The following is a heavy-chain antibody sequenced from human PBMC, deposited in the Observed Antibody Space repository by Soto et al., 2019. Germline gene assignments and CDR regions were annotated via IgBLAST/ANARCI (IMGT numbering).Heavy chain of an antibody. Sequence: QVQLVQSGAEVKKPGASVKVSCKASGYTFNSYGISWVQQAPGQGLEWIGWINAYNGNTKYAQKVQGRVIMTTDTSTSTAYMELRSLRSDDTAVYYCARDPALGGPFDYWGQGTLVTVSS. J-gene: IGHJ4*02. D-gene: IGHD3-16*01. CDR3: ARDPALGGPFDY. V-gene: IGHV1-18*01. CDR1: GYTFNSYG. CDR2: INAYNGNT.